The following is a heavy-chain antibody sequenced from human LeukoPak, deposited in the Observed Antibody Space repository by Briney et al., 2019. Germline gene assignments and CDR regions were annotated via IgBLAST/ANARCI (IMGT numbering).Heavy chain of an antibody. CDR2: IRGGGRTI. D-gene: IGHD3-16*02. CDR3: AKDSYYDYVWGSYRYTNQFDY. J-gene: IGHJ4*02. V-gene: IGHV3-11*01. Sequence: GGSLRLSCAASGFTFSDYYMTWIRQAPGKGLEWLSYIRGGGRTIYYADSVKGRFTISRDNAKKSLYLQMNSLRAEDTAVYYCAKDSYYDYVWGSYRYTNQFDYWGQGTLVTVSS. CDR1: GFTFSDYY.